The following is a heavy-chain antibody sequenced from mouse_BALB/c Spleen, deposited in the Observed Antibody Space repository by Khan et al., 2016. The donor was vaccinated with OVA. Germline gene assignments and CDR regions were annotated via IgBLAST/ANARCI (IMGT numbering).Heavy chain of an antibody. J-gene: IGHJ3*01. Sequence: QMQLEESGAELARPGASVNLSCKASGYTFTDYNINWMKQRTGQGLEWIGEIYPGSGNIYYNEKFEGKATLTADKSSSTAYMQLSSLTSEDSAVYFCAREWAAWFPYWGQGTLVTVSA. CDR2: IYPGSGNI. V-gene: IGHV1-77*01. CDR1: GYTFTDYN. CDR3: AREWAAWFPY.